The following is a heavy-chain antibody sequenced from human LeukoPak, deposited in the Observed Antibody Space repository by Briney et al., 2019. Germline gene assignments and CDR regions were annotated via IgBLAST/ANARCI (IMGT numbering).Heavy chain of an antibody. CDR1: GYTFASYY. D-gene: IGHD6-13*01. CDR2: INPSGGST. CDR3: ARVRGSSWPTYYFDY. V-gene: IGHV1-46*01. J-gene: IGHJ4*02. Sequence: ASVKVSCKASGYTFASYYMHWVRQAPGQGLEWMGIINPSGGSTIYAQKFQGRVTMTRDTSPSTVYMELSSLRSEDTAVYYCARVRGSSWPTYYFDYWGQGTLVTVSS.